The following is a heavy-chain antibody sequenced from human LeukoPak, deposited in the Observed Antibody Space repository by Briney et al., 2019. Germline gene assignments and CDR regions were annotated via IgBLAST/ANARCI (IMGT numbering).Heavy chain of an antibody. Sequence: GGSLRLSCAASGFTFSSYGMHWVRQAPGKGLEWVAVISYDGSNKYYADSVKGRFTISRDNSKNTLYLQMNSLRAEDTAVYYCAKDAYYDSSGHWPPPGFDPWGQGTLVTVSS. V-gene: IGHV3-30*18. CDR1: GFTFSSYG. D-gene: IGHD3-22*01. J-gene: IGHJ5*02. CDR3: AKDAYYDSSGHWPPPGFDP. CDR2: ISYDGSNK.